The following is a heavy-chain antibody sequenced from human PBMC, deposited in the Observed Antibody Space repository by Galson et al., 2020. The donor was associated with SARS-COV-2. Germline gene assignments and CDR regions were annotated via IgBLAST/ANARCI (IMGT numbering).Heavy chain of an antibody. Sequence: SETLSLTCTVSGYSISSGYYWGWIRQPPGKGLERIGSLYHSGSTYYNPSLKSRVTISVDTSKNQFSLKLSSVTAADTAVYYCAGTYYDILTGYSPPYYYYGMDVWGQGTTVTVSS. CDR1: GYSISSGYY. CDR3: AGTYYDILTGYSPPYYYYGMDV. D-gene: IGHD3-9*01. CDR2: LYHSGST. V-gene: IGHV4-38-2*02. J-gene: IGHJ6*02.